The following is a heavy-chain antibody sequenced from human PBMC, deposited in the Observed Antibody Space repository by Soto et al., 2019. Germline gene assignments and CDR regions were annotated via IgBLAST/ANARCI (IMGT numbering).Heavy chain of an antibody. J-gene: IGHJ5*02. CDR2: VYHTGDT. Sequence: SETLSLTCGASGGTVASSHWWSWVRQSPGGGLEWIGNVYHTGDTNFNPSLQSRVTISVDKSNNQFSLRLNSLTAADTAVYFCAREIVTAGGNNYFDPWGPGTLVTVSS. D-gene: IGHD2-21*02. CDR1: GGTVASSHW. V-gene: IGHV4-4*02. CDR3: AREIVTAGGNNYFDP.